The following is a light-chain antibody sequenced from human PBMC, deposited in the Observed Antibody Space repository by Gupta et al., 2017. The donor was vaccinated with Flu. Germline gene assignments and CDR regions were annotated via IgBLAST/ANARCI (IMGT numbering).Light chain of an antibody. CDR2: SHH. V-gene: IGLV1-44*01. CDR1: KSNVGTNT. J-gene: IGLJ3*02. Sequence: QSVLTQPPSASGIPGQMITISCSGNKSNVGTNTVRWYQLLPGTAPKLLVYSHHQRPSGVPDRFSGSWSGTSASLAISGLQSEDEGDYYCATWDDSLNCGVFGGGTRLTVL. CDR3: ATWDDSLNCGV.